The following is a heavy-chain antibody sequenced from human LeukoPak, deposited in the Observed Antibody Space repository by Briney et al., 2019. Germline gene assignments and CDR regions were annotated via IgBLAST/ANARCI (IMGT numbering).Heavy chain of an antibody. V-gene: IGHV3-30-3*01. J-gene: IGHJ4*02. CDR2: ISYDGSTK. Sequence: PGGSLRLSCADSGFTFSNYAMHWVRQTPGKGLEWVAVISYDGSTKYYADSVKGRFIISRDNSKNTLYLQMNTLRPEDTAVYYCARDKTGWELASEYYFDYWGQGTLVTVSS. D-gene: IGHD1-26*01. CDR1: GFTFSNYA. CDR3: ARDKTGWELASEYYFDY.